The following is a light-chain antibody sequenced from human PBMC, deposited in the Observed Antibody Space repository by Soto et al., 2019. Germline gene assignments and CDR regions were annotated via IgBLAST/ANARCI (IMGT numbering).Light chain of an antibody. CDR3: QQYYTYPLT. CDR1: QGISSY. J-gene: IGKJ4*01. Sequence: RMPHTASSLSASTVDRVTIKCRASQGISSYLAWYQQKPGKAPKLLIYAASTLQSGVPSRFSGSGSGTDFTLTISCLQSEDFATYYCQQYYTYPLTFGGGTKVDIK. CDR2: AAS. V-gene: IGKV1-8*01.